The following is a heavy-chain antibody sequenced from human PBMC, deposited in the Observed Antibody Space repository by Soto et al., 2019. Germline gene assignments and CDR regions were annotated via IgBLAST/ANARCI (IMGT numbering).Heavy chain of an antibody. J-gene: IGHJ6*03. D-gene: IGHD2-2*01. CDR2: FDPEDGET. CDR1: GYTLTELS. Sequence: ASVKVSCKVSGYTLTELSMHWVRQAPGKGFEWMGGFDPEDGETIYAQKFQGRVTMTEDTFTDTAYMELSSLRSEDTAVYYCATKVDRVPALAMDVWGKGTTVTVSS. V-gene: IGHV1-24*01. CDR3: ATKVDRVPALAMDV.